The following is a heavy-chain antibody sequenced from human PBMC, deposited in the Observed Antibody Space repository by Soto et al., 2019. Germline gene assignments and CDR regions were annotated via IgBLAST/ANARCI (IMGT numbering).Heavy chain of an antibody. CDR1: GGSISSYY. Sequence: SETLSLTCTVSGGSISSYYWSWIRQPPGKGLEWIGYIYYSGSTNYNPSLKSRVTISVDTSKNQFSLKLSSVTAADTAVYYCARAYWGYFXYWGQGTLVTVSS. CDR3: ARAYWGYFXY. J-gene: IGHJ4*02. CDR2: IYYSGST. V-gene: IGHV4-59*01. D-gene: IGHD3-16*01.